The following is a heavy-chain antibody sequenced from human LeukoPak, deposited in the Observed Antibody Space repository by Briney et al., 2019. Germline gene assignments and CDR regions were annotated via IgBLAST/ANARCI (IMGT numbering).Heavy chain of an antibody. J-gene: IGHJ3*01. CDR2: LHATESA. CDR3: ASLSSGAAFDV. Sequence: SETLSLTCTISGAYINNYYWTWIRQPAAQGLEWIGRLHATESAIYNPSLKGRVTMSLDTSKDQLSLTLTSVTAADSAVYYCASLSSGAAFDVWGQGAVVTVSS. D-gene: IGHD3-22*01. V-gene: IGHV4-4*07. CDR1: GAYINNYY.